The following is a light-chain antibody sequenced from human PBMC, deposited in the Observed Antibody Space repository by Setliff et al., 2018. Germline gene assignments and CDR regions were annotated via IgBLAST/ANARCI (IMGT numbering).Light chain of an antibody. CDR1: SSDVGGYNY. CDR3: FSYASSGSYV. J-gene: IGLJ1*01. V-gene: IGLV2-23*02. CDR2: DVT. Sequence: QSALAQPASVSGSPGQSITISCTGTSSDVGGYNYVSWYQQHPGKAPKLMIYDVTKWPSGVSNRFSGSKSGNTASLTISGLQAEDEADYYCFSYASSGSYVFGTGTKVTV.